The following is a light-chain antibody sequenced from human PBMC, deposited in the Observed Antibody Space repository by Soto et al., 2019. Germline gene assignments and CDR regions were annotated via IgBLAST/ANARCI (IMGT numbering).Light chain of an antibody. Sequence: QSVLTQPASVSGSPGQSITISCTGTSSDVGGYNYVSWYQQHPGKATKLMIFDVSNRPSGVSNRFSASNSGNTASLTISGRQAEVEADYNCSSYTSSSTVVFGGGTQLTAL. CDR2: DVS. CDR3: SSYTSSSTVV. V-gene: IGLV2-14*01. J-gene: IGLJ2*01. CDR1: SSDVGGYNY.